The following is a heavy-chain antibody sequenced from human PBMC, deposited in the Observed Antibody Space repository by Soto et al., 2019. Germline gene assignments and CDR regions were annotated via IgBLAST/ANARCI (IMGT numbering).Heavy chain of an antibody. D-gene: IGHD3-22*01. CDR3: ARGWGYHSNEYYYAY. CDR1: GGTFSRHA. J-gene: IGHJ4*01. V-gene: IGHV1-69*01. Sequence: QVQLVQSGAEVRKPGSSVKVSCKASGGTFSRHAISWVRQAPGQGLEWMGGIIPIFGSPNHAQKFQGRVTIIAYESTSTSYKELSRLRSEDTAMYYCARGWGYHSNEYYYAYWGQGTLVIVSS. CDR2: IIPIFGSP.